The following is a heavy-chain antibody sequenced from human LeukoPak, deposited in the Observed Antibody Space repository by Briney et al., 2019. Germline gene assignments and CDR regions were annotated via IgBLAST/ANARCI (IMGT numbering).Heavy chain of an antibody. CDR1: GGTFSSYA. D-gene: IGHD2-15*01. V-gene: IGHV1-69*04. CDR2: IIPIFGIA. CDR3: ARGSCSGGSCYPALAYYFDY. J-gene: IGHJ4*02. Sequence: ASVKVSCKASGGTFSSYAISWVRQAPGQGLEWMGRIIPIFGIANYAQKFQGRVTITADKSTSTAYMELSSLRSEETAVYYCARGSCSGGSCYPALAYYFDYWGQGTLVTVSS.